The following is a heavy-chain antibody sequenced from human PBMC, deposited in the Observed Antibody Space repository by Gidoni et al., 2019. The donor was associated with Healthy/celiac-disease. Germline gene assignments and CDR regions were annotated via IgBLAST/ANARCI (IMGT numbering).Heavy chain of an antibody. CDR2: ISYDGSNK. V-gene: IGHV3-30-3*01. CDR1: GFTFSSYA. Sequence: QVQLVESGGGVVQPGRSLRLSCAASGFTFSSYAMHWFRQAPGKGLEWVAVISYDGSNKYYADSVKGRFTISRDNSKNTLYLQMNSLRAEDTAVYYCARDGGVTAAGTGYFDLWGRGTLVTVSS. D-gene: IGHD6-13*01. J-gene: IGHJ2*01. CDR3: ARDGGVTAAGTGYFDL.